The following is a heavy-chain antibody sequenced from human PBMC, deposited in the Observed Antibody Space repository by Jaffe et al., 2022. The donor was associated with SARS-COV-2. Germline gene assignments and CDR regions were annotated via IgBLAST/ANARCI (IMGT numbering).Heavy chain of an antibody. D-gene: IGHD1-26*01. V-gene: IGHV3-48*02. Sequence: EVQLVESGGDWVQPGGSLRLSCAGSGFTFSSYDMNWVRQAPGKGLEWVSYISSSSRNIYYADSVKGRFTISRDNAKNSLYLHMDSLRDEDTAVYYCTTSGSHQRFDYWGQGTLVTVSS. J-gene: IGHJ4*02. CDR3: TTSGSHQRFDY. CDR2: ISSSSRNI. CDR1: GFTFSSYD.